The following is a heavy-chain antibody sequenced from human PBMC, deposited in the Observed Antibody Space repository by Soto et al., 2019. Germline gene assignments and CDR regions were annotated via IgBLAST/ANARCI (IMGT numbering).Heavy chain of an antibody. V-gene: IGHV4-4*02. CDR3: ARLVYDTRLNYMYFDF. CDR2: IFHDGTA. Sequence: SETLSLTCAVSGVSLTSGNWWTWVRQSPQRGLEYIGEIFHDGTANYYPSFERRVAMSVDTSRNQFSLKLTSVAAADTAVYFCARLVYDTRLNYMYFDFWGQGALVTVSS. D-gene: IGHD3-10*01. J-gene: IGHJ4*02. CDR1: GVSLTSGNW.